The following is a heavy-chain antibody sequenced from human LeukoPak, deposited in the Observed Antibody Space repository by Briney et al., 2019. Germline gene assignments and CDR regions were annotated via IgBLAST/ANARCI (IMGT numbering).Heavy chain of an antibody. CDR2: IKQDGSNK. CDR3: AKGGVAALFDY. V-gene: IGHV3-7*01. D-gene: IGHD6-13*01. Sequence: QPGGSLRLSCAASGFTFSSYWMSWVRQAPGKGLEWVANIKQDGSNKYYADSVKGRFTISRDNSKNTLYLQMNSLRAEDTAVYYCAKGGVAALFDYWGQGTLVTVSS. J-gene: IGHJ4*02. CDR1: GFTFSSYW.